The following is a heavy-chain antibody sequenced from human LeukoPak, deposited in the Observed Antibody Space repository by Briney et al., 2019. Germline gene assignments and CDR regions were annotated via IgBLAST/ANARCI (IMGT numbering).Heavy chain of an antibody. Sequence: GASVKVSCKASGYTFTGYYMHWVRQAPGQGLEWMGWINPNSGDTNYAQNFQGRVTMTRDTSITTAYLELSSLRSDDTAVYYCAREAHCSSASCETDFWGQGTLVTVSS. CDR1: GYTFTGYY. CDR3: AREAHCSSASCETDF. J-gene: IGHJ4*02. D-gene: IGHD2-2*01. V-gene: IGHV1-2*02. CDR2: INPNSGDT.